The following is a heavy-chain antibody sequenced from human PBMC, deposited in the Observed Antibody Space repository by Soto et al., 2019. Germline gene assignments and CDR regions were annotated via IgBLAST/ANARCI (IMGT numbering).Heavy chain of an antibody. CDR3: AHSPGSYDILTGYSTYYFDY. D-gene: IGHD3-9*01. CDR1: GFSLSTSGVG. Sequence: QITLKESGPTLVKPTQTLTLTCTFSGFSLSTSGVGVGWIRQPPGKALEWLALIYWNDDKRYSPSLKSRLTITTDTSKNQVVLTMTNMDPVDTATYYCAHSPGSYDILTGYSTYYFDYWGQGTLVTVSS. J-gene: IGHJ4*02. V-gene: IGHV2-5*01. CDR2: IYWNDDK.